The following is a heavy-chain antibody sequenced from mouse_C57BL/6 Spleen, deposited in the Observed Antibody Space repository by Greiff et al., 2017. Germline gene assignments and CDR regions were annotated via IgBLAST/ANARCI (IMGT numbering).Heavy chain of an antibody. V-gene: IGHV1-82*01. J-gene: IGHJ1*03. D-gene: IGHD1-1*01. Sequence: VQLQQSGPELVKPGASVKISCKASGYAFSSSWMNWVKQRPGKGLEWIGRIYPGDGDTNYNGKFKGKATLTADKSSSTAYMQLSSLTSEDSAVXFCARSTVVARYWYFDVWGTGTTVTVSS. CDR2: IYPGDGDT. CDR3: ARSTVVARYWYFDV. CDR1: GYAFSSSW.